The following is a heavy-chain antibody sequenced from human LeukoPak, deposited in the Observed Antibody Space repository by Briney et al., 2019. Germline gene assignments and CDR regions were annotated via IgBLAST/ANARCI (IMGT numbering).Heavy chain of an antibody. CDR1: GGTFSSYA. Sequence: SVKVSCKASGGTFSSYAISWVRQAPGQGLEWMGGIIPIFGTANYAQKLQGRVTMTRNTSISTAYMELSSLRSEDTAVYYCARGGYPNYDILTGYYEDYYYYGMDVWGQGTTVTVSS. CDR2: IIPIFGTA. J-gene: IGHJ6*02. D-gene: IGHD3-9*01. V-gene: IGHV1-69*05. CDR3: ARGGYPNYDILTGYYEDYYYYGMDV.